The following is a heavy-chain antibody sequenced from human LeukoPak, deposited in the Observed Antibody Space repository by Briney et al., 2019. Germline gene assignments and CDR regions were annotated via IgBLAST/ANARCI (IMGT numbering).Heavy chain of an antibody. J-gene: IGHJ4*02. CDR1: GDTFTELS. Sequence: ASVKVSCKGSGDTFTELSMHWVRQAPGKGLEWMGGFDPEDGKTIYSQKFQGRVTMTRNTSISTAYMELSSLRSEDTAVYYCARDNPSQGEKGFDYWGQGTLVTVSS. CDR2: FDPEDGKT. CDR3: ARDNPSQGEKGFDY. V-gene: IGHV1-24*01. D-gene: IGHD3-16*01.